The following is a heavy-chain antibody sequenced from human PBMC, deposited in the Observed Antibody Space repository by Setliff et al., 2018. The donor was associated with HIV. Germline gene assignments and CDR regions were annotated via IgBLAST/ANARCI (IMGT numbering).Heavy chain of an antibody. CDR2: VSQSGST. CDR3: ARVPVAGANWFDP. Sequence: PSETLSLTCAVSGGSISSRSHYWGWIRQSPGKRLEWIGCVSQSGSTYYNPSLKSRITISVDRSKNLFSLKLISVTAADQGVYYCARVPVAGANWFDPWGLGTLVTV. CDR1: GGSISSRSHY. J-gene: IGHJ5*02. D-gene: IGHD2-21*01. V-gene: IGHV4-39*01.